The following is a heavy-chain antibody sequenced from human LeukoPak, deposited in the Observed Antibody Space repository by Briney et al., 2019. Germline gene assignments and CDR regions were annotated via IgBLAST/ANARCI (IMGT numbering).Heavy chain of an antibody. V-gene: IGHV4-34*01. CDR1: GGSFSGYY. J-gene: IGHJ6*03. Sequence: SETLSLTCAIYGGSFSGYYWSWIRQPPGKGLEWIGEINHSGSTNYNPSLKSRVTISVDTSKNQFSLKLSSVTAADTAVYYCARGKQWLVQYYYYYMDVWGKGTTVTISS. CDR2: INHSGST. CDR3: ARGKQWLVQYYYYYMDV. D-gene: IGHD6-19*01.